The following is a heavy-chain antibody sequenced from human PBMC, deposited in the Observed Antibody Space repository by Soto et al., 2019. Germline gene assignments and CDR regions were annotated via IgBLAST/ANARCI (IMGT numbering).Heavy chain of an antibody. J-gene: IGHJ4*02. CDR3: ARDGTRAYTSSWYYFDY. D-gene: IGHD6-13*01. CDR2: ISWNSGSI. CDR1: GFTFDEYA. Sequence: GGSLRLSCAGSGFTFDEYAMHWVRQVAGKGLEWVSGISWNSGSIGYADSVKGRFTISRDNARNSLYLQMDSLRAEDTAFYYCARDGTRAYTSSWYYFDYWGQGALVTVSS. V-gene: IGHV3-9*01.